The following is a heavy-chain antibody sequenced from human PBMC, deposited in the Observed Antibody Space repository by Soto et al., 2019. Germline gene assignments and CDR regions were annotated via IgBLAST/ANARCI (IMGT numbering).Heavy chain of an antibody. CDR1: GYTFTSYY. Sequence: GASVKVSCKASGYTFTSYYMHWVLQAPGQGLEWMGIINPSGGSTSYAQKFQGRVTMTRDTSTSTVYMELSSLRSEDTAVYYCAREKSYYSYGYGFDYYYGMDVWGQGTTVTVSS. CDR3: AREKSYYSYGYGFDYYYGMDV. J-gene: IGHJ6*02. CDR2: INPSGGST. D-gene: IGHD5-18*01. V-gene: IGHV1-46*01.